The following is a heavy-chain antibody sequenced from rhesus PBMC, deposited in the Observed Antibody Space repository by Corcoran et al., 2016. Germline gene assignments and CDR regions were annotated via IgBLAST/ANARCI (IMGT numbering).Heavy chain of an antibody. Sequence: QVTLKESGPALVKPTQTLTLTCTFSGFSLSTSGMGVGWIRQPPGKALEWLASIYWDDDKYFSTSLESRLTISKDTSKNQVVITMTNMDPVDTATYYCARSNWNYGHRFDVWGPGVLVTVSS. CDR2: IYWDDDK. CDR1: GFSLSTSGMG. CDR3: ARSNWNYGHRFDV. J-gene: IGHJ5-1*01. D-gene: IGHD1-26*01. V-gene: IGHV2S1*01.